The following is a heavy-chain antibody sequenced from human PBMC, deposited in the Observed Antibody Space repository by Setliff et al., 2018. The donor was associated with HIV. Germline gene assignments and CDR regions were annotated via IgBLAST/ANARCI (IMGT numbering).Heavy chain of an antibody. CDR2: IVPIFGTT. V-gene: IGHV1-69*13. CDR1: GGTLTTYG. J-gene: IGHJ4*02. Sequence: ASVKVSCKASGGTLTTYGISWVRQAPGQGLEWMGQIVPIFGTTNYAQKFQGRVTITADESTSTAYMELSSLRSEDTAVYYCARGRITGTINFWGQGTLVTVSS. CDR3: ARGRITGTINF. D-gene: IGHD1-7*01.